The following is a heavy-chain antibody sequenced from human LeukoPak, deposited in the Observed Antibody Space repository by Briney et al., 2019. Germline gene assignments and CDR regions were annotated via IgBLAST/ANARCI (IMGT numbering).Heavy chain of an antibody. D-gene: IGHD3-22*01. Sequence: GESLEISYEGSGYSFTSYWIGWVRPMRGKGLEWVGIIYPGDSDTRYSPSFQGQVTISADKSISTAYLQWSSLKASDTAMYYCARHPKDAYDSSGYYHDYYYYGMDVWGQGTTVTGSS. CDR3: ARHPKDAYDSSGYYHDYYYYGMDV. CDR1: GYSFTSYW. J-gene: IGHJ6*02. CDR2: IYPGDSDT. V-gene: IGHV5-51*01.